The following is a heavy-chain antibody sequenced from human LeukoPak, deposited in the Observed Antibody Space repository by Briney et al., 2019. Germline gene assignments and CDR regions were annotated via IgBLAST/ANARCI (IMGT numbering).Heavy chain of an antibody. CDR1: GFTFSSYW. Sequence: GGSLRLSCAGSGFTFSSYWMSSVRQAPGKGREWVATIKQDGSEKYYVDCVEGRFTISRDNAKNSLYLQMNSLRAEDTAVYYCASMYYYGSGSYLPFDYWGQGTLVTVSS. J-gene: IGHJ4*02. D-gene: IGHD3-10*01. CDR2: IKQDGSEK. CDR3: ASMYYYGSGSYLPFDY. V-gene: IGHV3-7*03.